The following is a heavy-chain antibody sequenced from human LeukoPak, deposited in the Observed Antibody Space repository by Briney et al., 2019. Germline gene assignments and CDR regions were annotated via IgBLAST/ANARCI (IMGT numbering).Heavy chain of an antibody. CDR3: ARDPAAVSDY. CDR2: IKQDGSEK. D-gene: IGHD6-13*01. V-gene: IGHV3-7*01. J-gene: IGHJ4*02. Sequence: GGSLRLSCAASGFTFSSYLMSWVRQAPGKGLEWVANIKQDGSEKYYVDSVKGRFTISRDNAKNSLYLQMNSLRAEDTAVYYCARDPAAVSDYWGQGTLVTVSS. CDR1: GFTFSSYL.